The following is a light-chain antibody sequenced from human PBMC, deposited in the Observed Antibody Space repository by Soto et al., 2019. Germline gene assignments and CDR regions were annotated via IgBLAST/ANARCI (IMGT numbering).Light chain of an antibody. V-gene: IGKV1-9*01. CDR1: QGMSTY. CDR2: DAS. J-gene: IGKJ1*01. Sequence: DIQLTQSPSFLSASVGDSVTISCGASQGMSTYVAWYQQKPGKAPKLLIYDASNLETWVPSSFSGSGSGTEFTLTISSLQPDDVATYYCQHYNSHSEAFGQGTKVDI. CDR3: QHYNSHSEA.